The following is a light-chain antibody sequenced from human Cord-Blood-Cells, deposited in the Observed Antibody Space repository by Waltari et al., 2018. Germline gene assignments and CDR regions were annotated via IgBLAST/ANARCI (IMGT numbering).Light chain of an antibody. J-gene: IGKJ5*01. CDR1: QSISSY. Sequence: IQMTQSPSSLSASVGDRVTITCRASQSISSYLNWYQQKPGKAPQLLIYAASSLQSGGPSRFSGSGSGTDFTLTISSLQPEDFATYYCQQSYSTPRTFGQGTRLEIK. CDR2: AAS. V-gene: IGKV1-39*01. CDR3: QQSYSTPRT.